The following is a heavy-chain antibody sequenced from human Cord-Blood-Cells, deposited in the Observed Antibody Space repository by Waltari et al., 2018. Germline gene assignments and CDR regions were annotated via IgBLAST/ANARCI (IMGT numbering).Heavy chain of an antibody. V-gene: IGHV3-21*01. D-gene: IGHD3-3*01. J-gene: IGHJ6*03. CDR2: IISSSRSDI. CDR1: GITSRGYG. Sequence: EVQLVESGGGLVEPGGALSLCCAACGITSRGYGMNWVRQAPGQGPEWASSIISSSRSDIYYADSVKGRFTIYRDNAKNALYLQMNSLRAEDTAVYFCARVGVMGEYDFWSGYSHYYYYMDVWGKGTTVTVSS. CDR3: ARVGVMGEYDFWSGYSHYYYYMDV.